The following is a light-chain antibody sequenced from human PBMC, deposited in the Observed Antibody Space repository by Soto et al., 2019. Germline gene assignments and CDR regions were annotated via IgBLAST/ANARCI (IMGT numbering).Light chain of an antibody. V-gene: IGLV2-23*02. J-gene: IGLJ1*01. CDR3: CSYVGIXLYV. CDR1: NSDVGSYNL. CDR2: EVS. Sequence: QSVLTQPASVSGSPGQSITISCTGTNSDVGSYNLVSWYQQHPGKAPKLMIYEVSKRPSGVSNRFSGSKSGNTASLTISGLQAEDEADYYCCSYVGIXLYVFGTGTK.